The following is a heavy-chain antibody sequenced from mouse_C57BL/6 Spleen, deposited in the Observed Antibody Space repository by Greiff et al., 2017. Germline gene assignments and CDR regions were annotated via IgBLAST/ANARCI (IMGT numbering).Heavy chain of an antibody. D-gene: IGHD1-1*01. CDR2: INPSNGGT. J-gene: IGHJ4*01. CDR3: AGEGNLLRGAMDY. Sequence: QVQLQQPGPELVKPGASVKLSCKASGYTFTSYWMHWVKQRPGQGLEWIGNINPSNGGTNYNEKFKSKATLTVDKSSSTAYMQIISLTSEDSAVYYGAGEGNLLRGAMDYWGQGTSVTVSS. V-gene: IGHV1-53*01. CDR1: GYTFTSYW.